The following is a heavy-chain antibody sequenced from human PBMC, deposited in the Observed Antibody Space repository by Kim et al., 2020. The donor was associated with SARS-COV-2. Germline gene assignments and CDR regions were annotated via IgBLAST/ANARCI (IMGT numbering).Heavy chain of an antibody. Sequence: GGSLRLSCAASGFTFSSYAMHWVRQAPGKGLEWVAVISYDGSNKYYADSVKGRFTISRDNSKNTLYLQMNSLRAEDTAVYYCASRYCSSTSCYGGGYYY. CDR1: GFTFSSYA. V-gene: IGHV3-30*04. D-gene: IGHD2-2*01. CDR3: ASRYCSSTSCYGGGYYY. J-gene: IGHJ6*01. CDR2: ISYDGSNK.